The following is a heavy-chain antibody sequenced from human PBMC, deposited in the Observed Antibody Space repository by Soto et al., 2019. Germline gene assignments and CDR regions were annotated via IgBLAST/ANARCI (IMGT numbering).Heavy chain of an antibody. CDR1: GGSISNFY. CDR3: ARHNLGFCSGGSCPYYFDF. J-gene: IGHJ4*02. CDR2: IYYSGSA. V-gene: IGHV4-59*08. Sequence: SETLSLTCTVSGGSISNFYWSWIRQSPGKGLEWIGYIYYSGSANYNPSLQSRVTISVDTSKNQFSLILSSVTAADTAVYYCARHNLGFCSGGSCPYYFDFWGQGTPVTVSS. D-gene: IGHD2-15*01.